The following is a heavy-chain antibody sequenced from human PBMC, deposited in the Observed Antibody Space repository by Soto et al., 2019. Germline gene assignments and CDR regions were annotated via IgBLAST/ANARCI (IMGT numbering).Heavy chain of an antibody. CDR2: IKQDGSEK. CDR1: GFTFSSYW. V-gene: IGHV3-7*01. D-gene: IGHD2-15*01. Sequence: EVQLVESGGGLVQPGGSLRLSCAASGFTFSSYWMSWVRQAPGKGLEWVANIKQDGSEKYYVDSVKGRFTISRDNAKNSLYLQMNSLRAEDTAVYYCFIYCSGGSCYTDSGGDFDYWGQGTLVTVSS. J-gene: IGHJ4*02. CDR3: FIYCSGGSCYTDSGGDFDY.